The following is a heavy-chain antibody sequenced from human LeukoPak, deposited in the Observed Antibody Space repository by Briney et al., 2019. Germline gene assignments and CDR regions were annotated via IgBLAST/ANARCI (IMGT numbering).Heavy chain of an antibody. CDR2: MNPNSGNT. D-gene: IGHD6-19*01. CDR3: VRGKPLYSSGWYNRFNFDY. V-gene: IGHV1-8*01. J-gene: IGHJ4*02. Sequence: ASVKVSCKASGYTFTSYDINWVRQATGQGLEWMGWMNPNSGNTGYAQKFQGRVTMTRNTSISTAYMELSSLRSEDTAVYYCVRGKPLYSSGWYNRFNFDYWGQGTLVTVSS. CDR1: GYTFTSYD.